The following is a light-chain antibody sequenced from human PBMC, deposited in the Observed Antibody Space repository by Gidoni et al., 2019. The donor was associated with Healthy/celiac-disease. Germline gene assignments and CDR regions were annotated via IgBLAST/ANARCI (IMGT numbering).Light chain of an antibody. V-gene: IGKV1-5*03. CDR2: KAS. J-gene: IGKJ1*01. CDR1: QSISSW. Sequence: DIQMTQSPSTLSASVGDRVTITCRASQSISSWLAWYQQKPGKAPKLLIYKASSLESGVPSRFSGSGSGTEFTLTISSLQPDDFATYYCQQYNSYSQFXQXTKVXIK. CDR3: QQYNSYSQ.